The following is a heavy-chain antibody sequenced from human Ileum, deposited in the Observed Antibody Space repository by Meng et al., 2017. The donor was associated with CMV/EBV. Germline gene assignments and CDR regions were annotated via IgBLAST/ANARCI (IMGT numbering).Heavy chain of an antibody. Sequence: QVQLVQCGAEVKKPGASVTVSCKASGYIFTSNYMHWVRQAPGQGLEWMGRINPSGGGTAYAQKFQGRVTISTDTSTSTVYMDLSSLRSEDTAVYFCARGDYAFDYWGQGALVTVSS. CDR3: ARGDYAFDY. V-gene: IGHV1-46*01. D-gene: IGHD4-17*01. CDR1: GYIFTSNY. CDR2: INPSGGGT. J-gene: IGHJ4*02.